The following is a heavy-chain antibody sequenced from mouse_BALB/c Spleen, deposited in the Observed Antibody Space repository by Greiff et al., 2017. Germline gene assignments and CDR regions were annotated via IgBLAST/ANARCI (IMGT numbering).Heavy chain of an antibody. Sequence: QVQLKESGPELVKPGASVKISCKASGYAFSSSWMNWVKQRPGQGLEWIGRIYPGDGDTNYNGKFKGKATLTADKSSSTAYMQLSSLTSVDSAVYFCARSGLLPAMDYWGQGTSVTVSS. CDR1: GYAFSSSW. J-gene: IGHJ4*01. CDR3: ARSGLLPAMDY. CDR2: IYPGDGDT. D-gene: IGHD2-3*01. V-gene: IGHV1-82*01.